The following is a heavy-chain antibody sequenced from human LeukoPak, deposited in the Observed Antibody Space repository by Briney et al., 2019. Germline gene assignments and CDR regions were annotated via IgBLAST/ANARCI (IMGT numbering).Heavy chain of an antibody. V-gene: IGHV3-21*01. CDR1: GFTFGSYS. CDR2: ISSSSSYI. CDR3: AREGIPRAFDI. J-gene: IGHJ3*02. Sequence: PGGSLRLSCAASGFTFGSYSMNWVRQAPGKGLEWVSSISSSSSYIYYADSVKGRFTISRDNAKNSLYLQMNSLRAEDTAVYYCAREGIPRAFDIWGQGTMVTVSS.